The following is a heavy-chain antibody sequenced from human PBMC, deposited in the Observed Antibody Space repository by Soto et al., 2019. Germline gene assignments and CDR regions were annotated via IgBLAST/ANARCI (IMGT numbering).Heavy chain of an antibody. CDR3: ARVLIAVAGTVVAFDI. CDR2: ISAYNGNT. V-gene: IGHV1-18*01. Sequence: QVPLVQSGAEVKKPGASVKVSCKASGYTFTSYGISWVRQAPGQGLEWMGWISAYNGNTNYAQKLHGRVTMTTDTSTSTGDMELRSLRSDDTAVYYCARVLIAVAGTVVAFDIWGQGTMVTVSS. D-gene: IGHD6-19*01. CDR1: GYTFTSYG. J-gene: IGHJ3*02.